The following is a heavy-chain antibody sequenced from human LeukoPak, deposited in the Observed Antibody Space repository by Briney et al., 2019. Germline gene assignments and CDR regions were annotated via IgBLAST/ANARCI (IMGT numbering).Heavy chain of an antibody. Sequence: GGSLRLSCAASGFTFTNYAMSWVRQAPGEGLEWGSAISGNGGSTYYADSVKGRFTISRDSSTRRLYLQMNSLRGEDTAVYFCARLISTSSFVFDYWGQGTLVTVSP. V-gene: IGHV3-23*01. CDR2: ISGNGGST. J-gene: IGHJ4*02. CDR3: ARLISTSSFVFDY. D-gene: IGHD6-6*01. CDR1: GFTFTNYA.